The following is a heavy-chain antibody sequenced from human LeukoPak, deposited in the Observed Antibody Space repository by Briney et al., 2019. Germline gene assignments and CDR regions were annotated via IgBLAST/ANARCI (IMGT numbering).Heavy chain of an antibody. V-gene: IGHV3-30*02. CDR3: AKEAAKNVVRGVMLDY. J-gene: IGHJ4*02. CDR1: GFTFTTYA. Sequence: GGSLRLSCVASGFTFTTYAMHWVRQAPGKGLEWVAFIRNHGNDKTYADSVKGRFTISRDNFKNTVFLQMSSLRAGDTAVYYCAKEAAKNVVRGVMLDYWGQGTLVTVSS. D-gene: IGHD3-10*01. CDR2: IRNHGNDK.